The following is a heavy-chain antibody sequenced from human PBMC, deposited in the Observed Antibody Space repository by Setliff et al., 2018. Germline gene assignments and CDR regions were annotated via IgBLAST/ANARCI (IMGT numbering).Heavy chain of an antibody. V-gene: IGHV4-4*07. Sequence: KASETLSLTCTVSGDSISTYYWSWIRRPAGKGLEWIGRVFVDGSTNYNPSLKSRVTMSVDTSKNQFSLKLTSVTAADTAIYYCARDTSSDWAAWFDPWSQGILVTVSS. D-gene: IGHD3-22*01. CDR3: ARDTSSDWAAWFDP. CDR2: VFVDGST. J-gene: IGHJ5*02. CDR1: GDSISTYY.